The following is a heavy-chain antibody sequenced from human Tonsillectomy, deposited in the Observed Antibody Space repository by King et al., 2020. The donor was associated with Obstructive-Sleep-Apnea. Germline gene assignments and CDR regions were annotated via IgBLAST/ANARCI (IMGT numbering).Heavy chain of an antibody. Sequence: VQLQQWGAGLLKPSETLSLTCAVFGGSFSDYYWSWIRQPPGKGLEWIGEINHSGSTNYNPSLKSRVTISVDTSKNQFSLKLSSVTAADTAVYYLARGSGAAAVNWFDPWGQGTLVTVSS. CDR3: ARGSGAAAVNWFDP. V-gene: IGHV4-34*01. CDR2: INHSGST. J-gene: IGHJ5*02. D-gene: IGHD6-13*01. CDR1: GGSFSDYY.